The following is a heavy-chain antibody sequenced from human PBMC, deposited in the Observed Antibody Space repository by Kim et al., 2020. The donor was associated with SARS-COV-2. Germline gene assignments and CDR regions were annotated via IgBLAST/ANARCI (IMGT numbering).Heavy chain of an antibody. J-gene: IGHJ4*02. V-gene: IGHV3-23*01. D-gene: IGHD1-26*01. CDR2: MSGGGSR. CDR3: AKMRGALKSQYYFDY. Sequence: GGSLRLSCAASGFALSNFATSWVRQAPGKGLEWVATMSGGGSRYYADSVKGRLSVSRDTSRNTLYLEMNSLRAEDTAVYFCAKMRGALKSQYYFDYWGQGTLVTVSS. CDR1: GFALSNFA.